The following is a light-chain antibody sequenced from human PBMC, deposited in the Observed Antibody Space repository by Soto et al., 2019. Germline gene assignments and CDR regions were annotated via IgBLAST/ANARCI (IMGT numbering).Light chain of an antibody. CDR2: AVS. CDR3: QHAAGFPWT. CDR1: QAISRW. V-gene: IGKV1-12*01. Sequence: IQMTQSPSSVSASVGDSVPITCRASQAISRWLAWYQQKPRKAPKLLIYAVSRLQSGVPSMFSGSGSGKYFTLTSSSLQPEDFATYYCQHAAGFPWTFGQGTKVEIK. J-gene: IGKJ1*01.